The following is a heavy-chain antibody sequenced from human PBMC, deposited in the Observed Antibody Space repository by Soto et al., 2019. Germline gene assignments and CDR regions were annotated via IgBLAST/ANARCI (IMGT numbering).Heavy chain of an antibody. Sequence: TLSLTCTVSGGSISSYYWSWIRQPPGKGLEWIGYIYYSGSTNYNPSLKSRVTISVDTSKNQFSLKLSSVTAADTAVYYCARVGDGYNYHPDYWGQGTRVTVSS. CDR3: ARVGDGYNYHPDY. D-gene: IGHD5-12*01. V-gene: IGHV4-59*01. CDR1: GGSISSYY. J-gene: IGHJ4*02. CDR2: IYYSGST.